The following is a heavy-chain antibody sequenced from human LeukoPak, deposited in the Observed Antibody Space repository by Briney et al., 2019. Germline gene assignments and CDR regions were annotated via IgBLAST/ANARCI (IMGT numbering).Heavy chain of an antibody. CDR2: VSSRDTYI. CDR1: GFTFSPYT. V-gene: IGHV3-21*01. Sequence: GGSLRLSCVASGFTFSPYTMNWVRQAPGKGLEWVSSVSSRDTYINYADSVKGRFTISRDDSKNSLYLQMNSLRAEDTAVYYCARGGIAARDGYAFDIWGQGTMVTVSS. D-gene: IGHD6-6*01. CDR3: ARGGIAARDGYAFDI. J-gene: IGHJ3*02.